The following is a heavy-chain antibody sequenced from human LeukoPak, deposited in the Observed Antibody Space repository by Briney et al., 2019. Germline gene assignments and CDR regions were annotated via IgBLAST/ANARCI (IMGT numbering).Heavy chain of an antibody. D-gene: IGHD3-22*01. V-gene: IGHV4-31*03. Sequence: SETLSLTRTVSGGSISSGGYYWSWIRQHPGKGLEWIGYIYYSGSTYYNPSLKSRVTISVDTSKNQFSLKLSSVTAADTAVYYCAREDSSGYYSLFDYWGQGTLVTVSS. CDR1: GGSISSGGYY. J-gene: IGHJ4*02. CDR3: AREDSSGYYSLFDY. CDR2: IYYSGST.